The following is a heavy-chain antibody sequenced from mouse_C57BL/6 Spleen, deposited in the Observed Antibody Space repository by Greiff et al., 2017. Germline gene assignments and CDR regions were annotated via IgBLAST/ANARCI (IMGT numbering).Heavy chain of an antibody. D-gene: IGHD4-1*01. Sequence: EVKLMESEGGLVQPGSSMKLSCTASGFTFSDYYMAWVRQVPEKGLEWVANINYDGSSTYYLDSLKSRFIISSDTAKNILYLQMSSLKSEDTATYYCARDDPVTGTFAYWGQGTLVTVSA. V-gene: IGHV5-16*01. CDR2: INYDGSST. CDR1: GFTFSDYY. CDR3: ARDDPVTGTFAY. J-gene: IGHJ3*01.